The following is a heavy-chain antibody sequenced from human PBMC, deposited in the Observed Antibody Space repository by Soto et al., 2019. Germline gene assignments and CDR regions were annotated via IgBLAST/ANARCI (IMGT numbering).Heavy chain of an antibody. J-gene: IGHJ6*02. D-gene: IGHD5-18*01. CDR3: ARDRGDTAILIYYYYGMDV. Sequence: ASVKVSCKASGYTFTSYGISWVRQAPGQGLEWMGWISAYNGNTNYAQKLQGRVTMTTDTSTSTAYMELRSLRSDDTAVYYCARDRGDTAILIYYYYGMDVWGQGTTVTVSS. CDR2: ISAYNGNT. CDR1: GYTFTSYG. V-gene: IGHV1-18*01.